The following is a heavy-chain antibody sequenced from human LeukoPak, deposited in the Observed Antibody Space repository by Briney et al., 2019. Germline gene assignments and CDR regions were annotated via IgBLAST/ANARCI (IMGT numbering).Heavy chain of an antibody. D-gene: IGHD2-2*01. CDR3: AKDKCGSTSCYYDY. CDR2: ISGSGGST. CDR1: GFTFSSYA. V-gene: IGHV3-23*01. Sequence: GGSLRLSCAASGFTFSSYAMSWVRQAPGKGLEWVSAISGSGGSTYYADSVKGRFTISRDNSKNTLYLQMNSLRAEDTAVYYCAKDKCGSTSCYYDYWGQGTLVTVSS. J-gene: IGHJ4*02.